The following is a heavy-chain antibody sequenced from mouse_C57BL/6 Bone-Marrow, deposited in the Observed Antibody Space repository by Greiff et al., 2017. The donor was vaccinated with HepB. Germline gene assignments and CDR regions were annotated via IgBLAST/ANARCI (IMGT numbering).Heavy chain of an antibody. J-gene: IGHJ4*01. D-gene: IGHD1-2*01. CDR1: GYTFTNYW. V-gene: IGHV1-63*01. CDR3: YYYGYYYAMDY. Sequence: LVESGAELVRPGTSVKMSCKASGYTFTNYWIGWAKQRPGHGLEWIGDIYPGGGYTNYNEKFKGKATLTADKSSSTAYMQFSSLTSEDSAIYYCYYYGYYYAMDYWGQGTSVTVSS. CDR2: IYPGGGYT.